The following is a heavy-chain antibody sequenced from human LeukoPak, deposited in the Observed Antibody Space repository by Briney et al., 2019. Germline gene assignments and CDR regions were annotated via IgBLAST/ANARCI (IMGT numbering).Heavy chain of an antibody. D-gene: IGHD3-3*01. V-gene: IGHV4-59*01. J-gene: IGHJ3*02. CDR2: IYYSGST. CDR1: GGSISSYY. CDR3: ARVVTIFGVSGAFDI. Sequence: SETLSLTCTVSGGSISSYYWSWIRQPPGKGLEWIGYIYYSGSTNYNPSLKSRVTISVDTSKNQFSLKLSSVTAADTAVYYSARVVTIFGVSGAFDIWGQGTMVTVSS.